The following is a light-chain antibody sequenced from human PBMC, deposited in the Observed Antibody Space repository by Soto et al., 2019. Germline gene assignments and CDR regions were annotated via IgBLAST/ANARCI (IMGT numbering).Light chain of an antibody. Sequence: DIVMTQSPATLSVSPGERATLSCRASQSVSSYLAWYQQKPGQAPRLLIYCASTRDTGIPARFSGSGSGTEFTLTISSLQSEDFAVYYCQQYNNWPWTFGQGTKVEIK. CDR2: CAS. J-gene: IGKJ1*01. CDR1: QSVSSY. CDR3: QQYNNWPWT. V-gene: IGKV3-15*01.